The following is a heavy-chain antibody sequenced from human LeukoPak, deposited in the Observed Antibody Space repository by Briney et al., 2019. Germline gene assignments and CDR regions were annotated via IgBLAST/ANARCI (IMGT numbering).Heavy chain of an antibody. D-gene: IGHD1-26*01. J-gene: IGHJ4*02. CDR1: GYTFTGYY. Sequence: AASVKVSCKASGYTFTGYYIHWVRQAPGQGLEWMGWINPNSGGTNYAQKFQGRVTMTRDTSISTAYMELSRLRSDDTAVYYCARIEGANVYYFDYWGQGTLVTVSS. CDR2: INPNSGGT. CDR3: ARIEGANVYYFDY. V-gene: IGHV1-2*02.